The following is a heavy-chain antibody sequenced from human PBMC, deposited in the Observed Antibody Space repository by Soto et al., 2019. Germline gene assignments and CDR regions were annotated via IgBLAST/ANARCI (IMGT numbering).Heavy chain of an antibody. CDR1: GGSFSGYY. D-gene: IGHD6-13*01. J-gene: IGHJ4*02. CDR3: ATGGGAAPGT. CDR2: IDHSGSI. Sequence: KPSETLSLTCAGYGGSFSGYYWIWIRQTPGKGLEWIGEIDHSGSIKYNPSLESRVSISLDTSRNQFSLKLSSVTAADSAVFYCATGGGAAPGTWGQGTLVTVSS. V-gene: IGHV4-34*01.